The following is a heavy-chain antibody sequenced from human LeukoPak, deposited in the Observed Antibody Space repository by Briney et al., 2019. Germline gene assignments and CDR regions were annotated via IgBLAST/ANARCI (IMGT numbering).Heavy chain of an antibody. D-gene: IGHD2-15*01. Sequence: ASVKVSCETFGYTFINYYMHWVRQAPGQGLEWMGIINPSGSSTTYAQKFQGRVTMTRDTSTSTDFMELSSLRSEDTAVYYCARHDLGGSSPSDYWGQGTLVTVSS. CDR2: INPSGSST. CDR3: ARHDLGGSSPSDY. V-gene: IGHV1-46*01. J-gene: IGHJ4*02. CDR1: GYTFINYY.